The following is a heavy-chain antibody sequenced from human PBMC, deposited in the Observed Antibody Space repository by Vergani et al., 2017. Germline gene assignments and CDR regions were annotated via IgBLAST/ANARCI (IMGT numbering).Heavy chain of an antibody. D-gene: IGHD6-13*01. CDR1: GFTFSDYY. V-gene: IGHV3-11*05. CDR3: ARAIAAAGTDY. Sequence: QVQLVESGGGVVQPGRSLRLSCAASGFTFSDYYMSWIRQAPGKGLEWVSYISSSSSYTNYADSVKVRFTISRDNAKNSLYLQMNSLRAEDTAVYYCARAIAAAGTDYWGQGTLVTVSS. J-gene: IGHJ4*02. CDR2: ISSSSSYT.